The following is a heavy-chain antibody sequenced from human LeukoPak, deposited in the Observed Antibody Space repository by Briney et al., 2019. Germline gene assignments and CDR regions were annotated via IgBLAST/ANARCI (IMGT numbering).Heavy chain of an antibody. CDR2: TYYRSKWYN. CDR3: ARAWWVGNYMSGTTPTLDY. CDR1: GDSVSSNSAA. V-gene: IGHV6-1*01. J-gene: IGHJ4*02. D-gene: IGHD1-7*01. Sequence: SQTLSLTCAISGDSVSSNSAAWNWIRQSPSRGLEWLGRTYYRSKWYNDYAVSVKSRITINPDTSKNQFSLQLNSVTPEDTAVYYCARAWWVGNYMSGTTPTLDYWGQGTLVTVSS.